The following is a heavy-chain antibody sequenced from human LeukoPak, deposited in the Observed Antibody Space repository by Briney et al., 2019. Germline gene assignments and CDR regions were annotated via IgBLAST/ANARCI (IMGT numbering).Heavy chain of an antibody. V-gene: IGHV1-69*13. J-gene: IGHJ3*02. CDR2: IIPIFGTA. Sequence: RASVKVSCKASGGTFSSYAISWVRQAPGQGLEWMGGIIPIFGTANYAQKFQGRVTITADESTSTAYMELSSLRSEDTAVYYCARDYNDFWSGWVTGGAFDIWGQGTMVTVSS. CDR1: GGTFSSYA. CDR3: ARDYNDFWSGWVTGGAFDI. D-gene: IGHD3-3*01.